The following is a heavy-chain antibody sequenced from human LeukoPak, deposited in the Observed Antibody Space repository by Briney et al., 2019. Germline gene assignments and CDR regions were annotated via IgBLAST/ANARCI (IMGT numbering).Heavy chain of an antibody. CDR2: ITSSSSTT. Sequence: GGSLRLSCAASGFTFSSYSMNWVRQAPGKGLEWISYITSSSSTTYYADSVKGRFSISRDNAKNSLYLQMNSLRAEDTAVYYCARGIRDYYYYYMDVWGKGTTVTVSS. CDR1: GFTFSSYS. J-gene: IGHJ6*03. V-gene: IGHV3-48*01. CDR3: ARGIRDYYYYYMDV.